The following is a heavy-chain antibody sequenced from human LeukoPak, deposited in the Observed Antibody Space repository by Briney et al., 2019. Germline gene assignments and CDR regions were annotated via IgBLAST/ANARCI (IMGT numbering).Heavy chain of an antibody. CDR2: IIPILGIA. Sequence: SVKVSCKASGGTFSSYAISWVRQAPGQGLEWMGRIIPILGIANYAQKFQGRVTITADKSTSTAYMEPSSLRSEDTAVYYCARGPSTTVAYYFDYWGQGTLVTVSS. J-gene: IGHJ4*02. V-gene: IGHV1-69*04. CDR1: GGTFSSYA. CDR3: ARGPSTTVAYYFDY. D-gene: IGHD4-23*01.